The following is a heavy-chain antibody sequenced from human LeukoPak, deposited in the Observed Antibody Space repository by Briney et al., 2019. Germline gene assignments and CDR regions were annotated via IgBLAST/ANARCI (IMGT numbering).Heavy chain of an antibody. CDR1: GGSISSYY. J-gene: IGHJ4*02. Sequence: SETLFLTCAVSGGSISSYYWSWIRQPPGKGVEWIGYIYYSGSTNYNPSLKSRVTISVDTSKNQFSLKLSSVTAADTAVYYCARLVWGREFDYWGQGTLVTVSS. CDR3: ARLVWGREFDY. D-gene: IGHD3-16*01. V-gene: IGHV4-59*01. CDR2: IYYSGST.